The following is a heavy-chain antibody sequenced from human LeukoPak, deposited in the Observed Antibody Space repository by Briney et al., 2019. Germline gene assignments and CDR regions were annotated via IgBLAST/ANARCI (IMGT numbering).Heavy chain of an antibody. J-gene: IGHJ4*02. Sequence: ASVKVSCKASGYTFTGYYMHWVRQAPGQGLEWMGWINPNSGGTNYAQKFQGRVTMTRDTSISTVYMELSRLRSDDTAVYYCARAADSYCGGDCYYDYWGQGTLVTVSS. V-gene: IGHV1-2*02. CDR3: ARAADSYCGGDCYYDY. D-gene: IGHD2-21*02. CDR2: INPNSGGT. CDR1: GYTFTGYY.